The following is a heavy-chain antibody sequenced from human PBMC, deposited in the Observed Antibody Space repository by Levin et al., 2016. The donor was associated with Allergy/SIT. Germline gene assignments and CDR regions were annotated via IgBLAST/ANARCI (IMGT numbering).Heavy chain of an antibody. J-gene: IGHJ5*02. Sequence: SGPTLVKPTQTLTLTCTFSGFSLNTNGESVGWIRQPPGKALEWLTTIYWDDDKRYNPSLESRLTITKDTSKNQVVLEVSNMDPVDAATYYCAHTLVGGWFDAWGQGTHVTVSS. CDR2: IYWDDDK. D-gene: IGHD2-15*01. V-gene: IGHV2-5*02. CDR1: GFSLNTNGES. CDR3: AHTLVGGWFDA.